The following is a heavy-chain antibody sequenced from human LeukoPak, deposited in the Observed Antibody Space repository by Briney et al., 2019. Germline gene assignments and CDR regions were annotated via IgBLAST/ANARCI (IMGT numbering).Heavy chain of an antibody. V-gene: IGHV1-2*06. CDR2: INPNSGGT. J-gene: IGHJ6*03. Sequence: SVKVSYKASGYTFTGYYMHWVRQAPGQGLEWMVRINPNSGGTNYAQKFQGRVTMTRDTSISTAYMELSRLRSDDTAVYYCARDPNPRRDYYYYYMDVWGKGTTVTVSS. CDR1: GYTFTGYY. CDR3: ARDPNPRRDYYYYYMDV.